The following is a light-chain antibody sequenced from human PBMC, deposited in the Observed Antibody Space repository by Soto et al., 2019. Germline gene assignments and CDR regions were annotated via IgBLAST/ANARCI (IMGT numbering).Light chain of an antibody. CDR3: QHYGSSSNT. CDR2: GAS. CDR1: ESVTSSH. V-gene: IGKV3-20*01. J-gene: IGKJ5*01. Sequence: EIVLTQSPDTLSLSPGERATLSCRASESVTSSHLAWYQQKRGQAPRLLIYGASSRATDITDRFSGSGSGTDFTLTISRLEPEDFAVYYCQHYGSSSNTFGQGTRLEIK.